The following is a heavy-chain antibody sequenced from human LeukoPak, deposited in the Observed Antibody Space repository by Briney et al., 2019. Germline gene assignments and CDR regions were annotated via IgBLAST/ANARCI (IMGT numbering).Heavy chain of an antibody. D-gene: IGHD1-26*01. CDR1: GFTFSSYA. V-gene: IGHV3-23*01. CDR3: AKMSGSYYSAFDI. J-gene: IGHJ3*02. Sequence: GGSLRLSCAASGFTFSSYAMSWVRQAPGKGLEWVSAISGSGGSTYYADSVKGRFTISRDNSKSTLYLQMNSLRAEDTAVYYCAKMSGSYYSAFDIWGQGTMVTVSS. CDR2: ISGSGGST.